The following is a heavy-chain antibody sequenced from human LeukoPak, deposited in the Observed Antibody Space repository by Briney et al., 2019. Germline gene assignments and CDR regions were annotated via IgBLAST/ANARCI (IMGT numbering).Heavy chain of an antibody. V-gene: IGHV3-30*18. J-gene: IGHJ4*02. CDR1: GFTFSSYG. CDR2: ISYDGSNK. D-gene: IGHD6-19*01. CDR3: AKGTQWLVLFDY. Sequence: PGGSLRLSCAASGFTFSSYGMHWVRQAPGKGLEWVAVISYDGSNKYYADSVKGRFTISRDNSKNTLYPQMNSLRAEDTAVYYCAKGTQWLVLFDYWGQGTLVTVSS.